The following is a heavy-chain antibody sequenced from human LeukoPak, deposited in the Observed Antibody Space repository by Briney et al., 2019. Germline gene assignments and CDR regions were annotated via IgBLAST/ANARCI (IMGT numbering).Heavy chain of an antibody. Sequence: GGSLRLSCAASGFTFSSYAMSWVRQAPGKGLEWVSAISGSGGSTYYADSVKGRFTISRDNSKNTLYLQMNSLGAEDTAVYYCAKLPDSSGYRYYSDYWGQGTLVTVSS. CDR2: ISGSGGST. J-gene: IGHJ4*02. CDR3: AKLPDSSGYRYYSDY. CDR1: GFTFSSYA. V-gene: IGHV3-23*01. D-gene: IGHD3-22*01.